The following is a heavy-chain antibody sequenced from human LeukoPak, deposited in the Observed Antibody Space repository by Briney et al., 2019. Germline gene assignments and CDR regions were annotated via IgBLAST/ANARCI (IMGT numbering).Heavy chain of an antibody. J-gene: IGHJ4*02. CDR2: IITFGGTI. Sequence: GGSLRLSCVASRFTLSNYEINWVRHAPGKGLEWVGYIITFGGTIYYADSVKGRFHVSRDNDKNSLYLQLNSLRGEDTAVYYCAREGVGLFPDYWGQGTLVTVSS. D-gene: IGHD3-22*01. CDR3: AREGVGLFPDY. V-gene: IGHV3-48*03. CDR1: RFTLSNYE.